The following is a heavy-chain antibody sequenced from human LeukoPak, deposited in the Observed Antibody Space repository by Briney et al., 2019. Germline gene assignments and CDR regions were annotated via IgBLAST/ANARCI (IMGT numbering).Heavy chain of an antibody. CDR3: AASRFWSGYSSDYYYYYMDV. V-gene: IGHV1-69*05. Sequence: GASVKVSCKASGYTFTSYAISWVRQAPGQGLEWMGGIIPIFGTANYAQKFQGRVTITTDESTSTAYMELSSLRSEDTAVYYCAASRFWSGYSSDYYYYYMDVWGKGTTVTVSS. CDR1: GYTFTSYA. D-gene: IGHD3-3*01. CDR2: IIPIFGTA. J-gene: IGHJ6*03.